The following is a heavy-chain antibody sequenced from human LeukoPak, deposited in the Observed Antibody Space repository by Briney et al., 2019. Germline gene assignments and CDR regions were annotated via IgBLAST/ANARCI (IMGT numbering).Heavy chain of an antibody. V-gene: IGHV3-30*02. Sequence: PGGSLRLSCAASGFTFSSYGMHWVRQAPGKGLERVAFIRYDGSNKYYADFVKGLFIISSDNSKNTLYLQMNSLRAEDTAVYYCAKAPVRIAAAGTSVTANYYYYGMDVWGQGTTVTVSS. J-gene: IGHJ6*02. CDR3: AKAPVRIAAAGTSVTANYYYYGMDV. D-gene: IGHD6-13*01. CDR1: GFTFSSYG. CDR2: IRYDGSNK.